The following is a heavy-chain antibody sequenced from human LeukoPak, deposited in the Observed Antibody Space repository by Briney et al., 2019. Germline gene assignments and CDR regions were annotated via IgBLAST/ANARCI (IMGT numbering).Heavy chain of an antibody. CDR1: GVSIGTYY. J-gene: IGHJ6*03. Sequence: AETLSLTCTVSGVSIGTYYWNWIRQSPGKGLEWIGYIYVTGTRYNPYLQSRVPISIDRSRNQFFLKMSSVTAADTAVYYCAIHIGGGIEDMDVWGKGTKVIVSS. V-gene: IGHV4-59*08. CDR3: AIHIGGGIEDMDV. CDR2: IYVTGT. D-gene: IGHD3-16*02.